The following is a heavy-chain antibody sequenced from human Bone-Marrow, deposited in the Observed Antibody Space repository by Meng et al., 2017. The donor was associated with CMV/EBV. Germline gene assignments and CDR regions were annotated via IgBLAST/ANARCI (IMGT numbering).Heavy chain of an antibody. J-gene: IGHJ6*01. V-gene: IGHV3-21*01. Sequence: GGSLRLSCAASGFTFSSYSMNWVRQAPGKGLEWVSSISSSSSYIYYADSVKGQFTISRDNAKSSLYLQMNSLRAEDTAVYYCVRLSSRQLHGSYYGMDVWGQGTTVTVSS. CDR2: ISSSSSYI. CDR1: GFTFSSYS. D-gene: IGHD2-2*01. CDR3: VRLSSRQLHGSYYGMDV.